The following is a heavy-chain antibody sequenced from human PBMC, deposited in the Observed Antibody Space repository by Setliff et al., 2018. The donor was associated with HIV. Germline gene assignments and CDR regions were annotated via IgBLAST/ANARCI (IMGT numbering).Heavy chain of an antibody. D-gene: IGHD3-9*01. CDR2: ITDSGNT. J-gene: IGHJ6*02. V-gene: IGHV4-59*01. CDR3: ARETQQSYNIVTGYNYYYGIDV. CDR1: GASISSYY. Sequence: PSETLSLTCNVSGASISSYYWTWIRQSPGNRLEWLGYITDSGNTNYNPSLRLRVTISADTSKNQVSLRLRSVTAADTAVYYCARETQQSYNIVTGYNYYYGIDVWGQGTTVTVSS.